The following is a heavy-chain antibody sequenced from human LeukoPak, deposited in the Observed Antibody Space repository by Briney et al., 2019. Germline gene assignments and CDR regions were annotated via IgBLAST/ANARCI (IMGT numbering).Heavy chain of an antibody. CDR1: GYTFTSYY. D-gene: IGHD7-27*01. J-gene: IGHJ3*02. CDR2: IYPSGVST. V-gene: IGHV1-46*01. Sequence: ASVKVSCKASGYTFTSYYMHWVRQAPGQGLEWIGIIYPSGVSTSYAQKFQGRVTMTRDTSTSTVYMELSSLRSEDTAVYYCARGRPGDHSAFDIWGQGTMVTVSS. CDR3: ARGRPGDHSAFDI.